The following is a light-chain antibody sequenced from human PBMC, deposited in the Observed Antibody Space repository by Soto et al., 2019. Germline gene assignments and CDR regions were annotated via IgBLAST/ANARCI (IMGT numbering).Light chain of an antibody. CDR3: SSYAGSNNYV. J-gene: IGLJ1*01. CDR2: AVS. CDR1: SSDVGGYNY. V-gene: IGLV2-8*01. Sequence: QSALTQPASVSGSPGQSITISCTGTSSDVGGYNYVSWYQQHPGKAPKLMIYAVSEWPSGVPDRFSGSKSGNTASLTVSGLQAEDEADYYCSSYAGSNNYVFGTGTKVTVL.